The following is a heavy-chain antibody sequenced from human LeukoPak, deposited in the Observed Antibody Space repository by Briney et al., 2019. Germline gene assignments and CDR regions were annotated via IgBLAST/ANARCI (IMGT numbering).Heavy chain of an antibody. CDR2: ISGSGGST. V-gene: IGHV3-23*01. J-gene: IGHJ4*02. Sequence: GGSLRLSCAASGFTFSSYGMSWVRQAPGKGLEWVSAISGSGGSTYYADSVKGRFTISRDNSKNTLYLQMNSLRAEDTAVYYCAKTESVYYGSGSYYNGFDYWGQGTLVTVSS. CDR3: AKTESVYYGSGSYYNGFDY. D-gene: IGHD3-10*01. CDR1: GFTFSSYG.